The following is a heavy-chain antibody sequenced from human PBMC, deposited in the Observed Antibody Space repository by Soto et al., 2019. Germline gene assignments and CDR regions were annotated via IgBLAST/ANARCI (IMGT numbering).Heavy chain of an antibody. Sequence: QVQLVESGGGVVQPGRSLRLSCAASGFTFSNYAIHWVRQAPGKGLECVAAISYDGSNKYYADSVKGRFTISRDNSKSTLYLQVNSLRADDTAVYYCARGTSSGWYYFDYWGQGTLVTVSS. V-gene: IGHV3-30-3*01. J-gene: IGHJ4*02. D-gene: IGHD6-19*01. CDR1: GFTFSNYA. CDR3: ARGTSSGWYYFDY. CDR2: ISYDGSNK.